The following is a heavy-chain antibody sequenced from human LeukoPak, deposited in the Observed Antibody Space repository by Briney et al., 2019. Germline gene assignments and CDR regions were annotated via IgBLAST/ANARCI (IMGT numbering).Heavy chain of an antibody. Sequence: GGSLRLSCAASGFTFSRDWMHWVRQAPGKGPVWVSRISDDGSITTYADSVKGRLTISRDNAKSTMFLQMNSLRAEDTAVYFCARRYYETNVYDRHFDHWGQGILVTVSS. J-gene: IGHJ4*02. CDR1: GFTFSRDW. D-gene: IGHD3-22*01. CDR3: ARRYYETNVYDRHFDH. CDR2: ISDDGSIT. V-gene: IGHV3-74*03.